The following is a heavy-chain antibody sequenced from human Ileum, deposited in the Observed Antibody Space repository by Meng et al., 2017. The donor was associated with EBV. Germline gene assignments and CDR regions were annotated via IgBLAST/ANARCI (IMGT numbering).Heavy chain of an antibody. J-gene: IGHJ4*01. CDR2: ISCYNGDT. V-gene: IGHV1-18*01. CDR3: ARDPSNTSGRYAYFDY. Sequence: QLQLVQSGAEVKKPGASVSVSCKASGYTFTHHGISWIRQAPGQGLEWMGWISCYNGDTNYAQKLQGRVTMTTDTSTNTAYMDLRGLRSDDTAVYYCARDPSNTSGRYAYFDYWGHGTLVTVAS. CDR1: GYTFTHHG. D-gene: IGHD6-19*01.